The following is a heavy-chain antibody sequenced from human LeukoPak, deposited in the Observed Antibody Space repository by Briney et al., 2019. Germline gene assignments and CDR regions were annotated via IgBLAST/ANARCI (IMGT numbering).Heavy chain of an antibody. V-gene: IGHV3-23*01. Sequence: GGSLRLSCAASGFTFSSYAMSWVRQAPGKGLEWVSSISGSGGNTFYADSVKGRFTISRDNSKNTLFLQMDSLRAEDTAVYYCARDRGALHYFDYWGQGTLVTVSS. CDR1: GFTFSSYA. J-gene: IGHJ4*02. CDR3: ARDRGALHYFDY. CDR2: ISGSGGNT.